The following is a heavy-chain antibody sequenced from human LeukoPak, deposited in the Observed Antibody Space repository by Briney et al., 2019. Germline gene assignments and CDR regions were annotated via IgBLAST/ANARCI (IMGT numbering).Heavy chain of an antibody. CDR3: ARDSRQTYYYDSSGYYHPDYFDY. CDR2: IYYSGST. V-gene: IGHV4-39*07. CDR1: GGSISSSSYY. D-gene: IGHD3-22*01. Sequence: PSETLSLTCTVSGGSISSSSYYWGWIRQPPGKGLEWIGSIYYSGSTYYNPSLKSRVTISVDTSKNQFSLKLSSVTAADTAVYYCARDSRQTYYYDSSGYYHPDYFDYWGQGTLVTVSS. J-gene: IGHJ4*02.